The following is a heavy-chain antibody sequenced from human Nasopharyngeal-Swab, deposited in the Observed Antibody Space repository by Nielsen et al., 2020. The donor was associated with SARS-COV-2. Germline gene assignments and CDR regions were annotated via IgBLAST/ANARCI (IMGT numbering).Heavy chain of an antibody. D-gene: IGHD1-7*01. CDR3: AQTGTTVDWFDP. Sequence: ASVKVSCKASGYTFTSYGISWVRQAPGQGLEWMGWISAYNCNTNYAQKLQGRVTMTTDTSTSTAYMELRSLRSDDTAVYYCAQTGTTVDWFDPWGQGTLVTVSS. CDR1: GYTFTSYG. CDR2: ISAYNCNT. V-gene: IGHV1-18*04. J-gene: IGHJ5*02.